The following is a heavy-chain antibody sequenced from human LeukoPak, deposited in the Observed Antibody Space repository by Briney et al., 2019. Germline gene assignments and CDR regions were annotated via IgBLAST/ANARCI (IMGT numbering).Heavy chain of an antibody. Sequence: QAGGSLRLSCTASGFSFENYDMSWVRQTPGKGLEWVSAIGGSGSDTSYTDSVKGRFTISRDNSKSTLYLQMNSLRAEDTAVYHCAKTLRDLEWLTGELDVWGQGTAVTVSS. V-gene: IGHV3-23*01. CDR1: GFSFENYD. CDR3: AKTLRDLEWLTGELDV. D-gene: IGHD3-3*01. J-gene: IGHJ6*02. CDR2: IGGSGSDT.